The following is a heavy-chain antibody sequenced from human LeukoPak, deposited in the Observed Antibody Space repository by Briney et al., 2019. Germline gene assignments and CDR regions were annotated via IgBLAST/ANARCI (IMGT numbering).Heavy chain of an antibody. D-gene: IGHD6-13*01. J-gene: IGHJ6*03. CDR3: AKDAERSGYARPNYYYYYMDV. Sequence: GGSLRLSCAASGFTFDDYAMHWVRQAPGKGLEWVSLISWDGGSTYYADSVKGRFTISRDNSKNSLYLQMNSLRAEDTALYYCAKDAERSGYARPNYYYYYMDVWGKGTTVTVSS. CDR2: ISWDGGST. CDR1: GFTFDDYA. V-gene: IGHV3-43D*03.